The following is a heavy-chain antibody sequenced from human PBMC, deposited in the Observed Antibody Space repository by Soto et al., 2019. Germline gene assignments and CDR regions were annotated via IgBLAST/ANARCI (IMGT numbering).Heavy chain of an antibody. CDR3: TTDRCYSPVDH. CDR1: GFSFSSAW. J-gene: IGHJ4*02. D-gene: IGHD2-15*01. Sequence: PGGSLRLSCAASGFSFSSAWMSWVRQTPEKGLEWVGRIKSKSDGGTTDYAAPVKGRFTISRDDSENTLYLQMNSLKTADTAVYYCTTDRCYSPVDHWGQGTLVTVSS. V-gene: IGHV3-15*01. CDR2: IKSKSDGGTT.